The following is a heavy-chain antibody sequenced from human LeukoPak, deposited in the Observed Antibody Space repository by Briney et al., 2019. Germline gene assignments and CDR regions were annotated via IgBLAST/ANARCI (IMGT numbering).Heavy chain of an antibody. D-gene: IGHD3-22*01. CDR2: INSDGSST. CDR3: ARDPGGIYYDSSGYYNY. V-gene: IGHV3-74*01. J-gene: IGHJ4*02. Sequence: RAGGSLPLSCAASGFPFSSYWMHWVRRAPGKGLVWVSRINSDGSSTSYADSVKGRFTISRDNAKNTLYLQMNSLRAEDTAVYYCARDPGGIYYDSSGYYNYWGQGTLVTVSS. CDR1: GFPFSSYW.